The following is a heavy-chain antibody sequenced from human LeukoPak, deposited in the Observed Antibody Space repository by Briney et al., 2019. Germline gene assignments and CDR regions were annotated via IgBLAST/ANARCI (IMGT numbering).Heavy chain of an antibody. V-gene: IGHV4-61*02. CDR2: LYTSGGA. D-gene: IGHD4-17*01. J-gene: IGHJ4*02. Sequence: SQTLSLTCAVSGVSISSGGYFWTWIRQPAGKGLEWIGRLYTSGGATYNPSLKSRVTFSLDTSKNQFSLELSSVTAADTAVYYCTRDAETHGDSFDYWGPGTLVTVS. CDR3: TRDAETHGDSFDY. CDR1: GVSISSGGYF.